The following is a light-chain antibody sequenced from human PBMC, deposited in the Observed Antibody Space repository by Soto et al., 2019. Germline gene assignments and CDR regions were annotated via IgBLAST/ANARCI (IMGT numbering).Light chain of an antibody. V-gene: IGLV1-51*01. Sequence: QAVLTQPPSVSAAPGQNVTISCSGDGSSLGENAMCWYQVLPGTAPKLLIYDNNKRPSGIPDRFSGSKSGTSATLGITGLQTGDEADYYCGTWDSSLSAGVFGGGTKVTVL. CDR3: GTWDSSLSAGV. CDR2: DNN. J-gene: IGLJ3*02. CDR1: GSSLGENA.